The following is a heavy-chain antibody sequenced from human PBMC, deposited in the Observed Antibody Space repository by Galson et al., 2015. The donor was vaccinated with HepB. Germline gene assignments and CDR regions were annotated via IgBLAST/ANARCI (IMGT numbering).Heavy chain of an antibody. V-gene: IGHV3-33*06. CDR2: IWYDGSNK. J-gene: IGHJ3*02. CDR1: GFTFSSYW. Sequence: SLRLSCAASGFTFSSYWMSWVRQAPGKGLEWVAVIWYDGSNKYYADSVKGRFTISRDNSKNTLYLQMNSLRAEDTAVYYCAKVQTPSTIFGVVIRGPNDAFVIWGQGTMVTVSS. D-gene: IGHD3-3*01. CDR3: AKVQTPSTIFGVVIRGPNDAFVI.